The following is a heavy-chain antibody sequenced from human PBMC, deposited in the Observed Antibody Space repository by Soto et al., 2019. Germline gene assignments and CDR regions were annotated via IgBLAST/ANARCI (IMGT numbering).Heavy chain of an antibody. CDR2: TSGGGLA. CDR3: AKDRDFVRGWFDP. D-gene: IGHD3-9*01. J-gene: IGHJ5*02. CDR1: GFIFNTYA. V-gene: IGHV3-23*01. Sequence: EVQLLESGGGLVEPGGSLRLSCAGSGFIFNTYAMSWVRQAPGKGLEWVSGTSGGGLAHYADSVRGRFTISRDNSKNTLYLQMNSLKGEDTAVYYCAKDRDFVRGWFDPWGQGTPVTVSS.